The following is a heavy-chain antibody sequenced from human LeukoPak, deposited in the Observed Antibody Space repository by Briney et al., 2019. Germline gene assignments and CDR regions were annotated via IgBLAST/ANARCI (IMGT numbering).Heavy chain of an antibody. CDR2: INPNSGGT. Sequence: ASVKVSCKASGYTFTGYYMHWVRQAPGQGLEWMGWINPNSGGTNYAQKFQGRVTVTRDTSISTAYMELSRLRSDDTAVYYCARVHHPIYDFWSGYNRYFDYWGQGTLVTVSS. V-gene: IGHV1-2*02. CDR3: ARVHHPIYDFWSGYNRYFDY. D-gene: IGHD3-3*01. J-gene: IGHJ4*02. CDR1: GYTFTGYY.